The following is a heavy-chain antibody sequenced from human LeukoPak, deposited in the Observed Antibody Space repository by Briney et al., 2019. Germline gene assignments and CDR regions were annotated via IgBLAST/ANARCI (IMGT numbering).Heavy chain of an antibody. CDR1: GFTFNNFA. D-gene: IGHD3-10*01. V-gene: IGHV3-23*01. Sequence: GGSLRLSCVGSGFTFNNFAMAWVRQAPGKGLEWVSGISDSGGATSYADSVKGRFTISRDTSKHTLHLQMNSLRAEDTAVYYCARHSQSTHSYLFDYWGQGTLVTVSS. CDR3: ARHSQSTHSYLFDY. J-gene: IGHJ4*02. CDR2: ISDSGGAT.